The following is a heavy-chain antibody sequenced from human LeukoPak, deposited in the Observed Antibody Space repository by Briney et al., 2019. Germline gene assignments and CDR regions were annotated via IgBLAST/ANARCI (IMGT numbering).Heavy chain of an antibody. CDR2: IRYDGSNK. CDR3: AKDSLVWVVPAASSLDY. Sequence: PGGSLRLSCAASGFTFSSYGMHWVRQAPGKGLEWVAFIRYDGSNKYYADSVKGRFTISRDNSKNTLYLQMNSLRAEDTAVYYCAKDSLVWVVPAASSLDYWGQGTLVTVSP. J-gene: IGHJ4*02. V-gene: IGHV3-30*02. D-gene: IGHD2-2*01. CDR1: GFTFSSYG.